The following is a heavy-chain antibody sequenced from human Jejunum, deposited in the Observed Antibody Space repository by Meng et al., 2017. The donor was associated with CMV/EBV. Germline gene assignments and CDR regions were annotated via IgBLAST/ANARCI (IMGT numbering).Heavy chain of an antibody. CDR1: ISPYS. J-gene: IGHJ3*02. V-gene: IGHV4-39*07. Sequence: ISPYSWGWIRQSPGQGLEWIGTIYYSGTTFYNSSLKSRATISVDTSKNQFSLGLTSVTAADTAVYYCARAPRVVVLLTQGGAFDIWSQGTLGTVSS. CDR2: IYYSGTT. CDR3: ARAPRVVVLLTQGGAFDI. D-gene: IGHD3-22*01.